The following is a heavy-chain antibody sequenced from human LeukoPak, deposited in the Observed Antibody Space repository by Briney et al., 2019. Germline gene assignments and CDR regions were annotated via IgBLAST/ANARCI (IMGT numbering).Heavy chain of an antibody. Sequence: GRSLRLSCAASGFTFSSSGMHWVRQAPGKGLEWVAVIWYDGSNKYYADSVKGRFTISRDNSKNTLYLQMNSLRAEDTAVYYCARDYYYDSSGYYGDYWGQGTLVTVSS. D-gene: IGHD3-22*01. V-gene: IGHV3-33*01. CDR3: ARDYYYDSSGYYGDY. CDR1: GFTFSSSG. CDR2: IWYDGSNK. J-gene: IGHJ4*02.